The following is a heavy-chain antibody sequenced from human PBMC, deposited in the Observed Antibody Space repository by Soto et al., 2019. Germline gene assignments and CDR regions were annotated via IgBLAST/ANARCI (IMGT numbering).Heavy chain of an antibody. D-gene: IGHD5-18*01. CDR3: SRGILV. CDR2: ISYGGST. J-gene: IGHJ4*02. Sequence: QVQLQESGPGLVKPSQTLSLTCTVSGGSINSGGYCWSWIRQHPGKGLDWIGCISYGGSTSYNPSLKSLVTLSVATSKNPFSLKLTSVTAADTAVYYCSRGILVWGQGALITVSS. V-gene: IGHV4-31*01. CDR1: GGSINSGGYC.